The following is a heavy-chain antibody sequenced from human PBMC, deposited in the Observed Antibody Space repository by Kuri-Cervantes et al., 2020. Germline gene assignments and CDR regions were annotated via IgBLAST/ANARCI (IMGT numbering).Heavy chain of an antibody. J-gene: IGHJ4*02. CDR3: GRSSTGMPLDC. CDR2: ISSSSSYI. D-gene: IGHD1-1*01. CDR1: GFTFSSYS. V-gene: IGHV3-21*01. Sequence: GESLKISCAASGFTFSSYSMNWVRQAPGKGLEWVSSISSSSSYIYYADSVKGRFTISRDNAKNSLYLQMDSLRAEDTAVYYCGRSSTGMPLDCWGQGTLVTVSS.